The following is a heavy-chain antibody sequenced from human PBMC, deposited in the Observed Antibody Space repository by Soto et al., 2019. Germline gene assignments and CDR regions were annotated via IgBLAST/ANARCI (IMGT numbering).Heavy chain of an antibody. CDR1: GDSVSSNSAA. CDR2: TYYRSKWYN. D-gene: IGHD1-26*01. V-gene: IGHV6-1*01. CDR3: AGMQEGALAF. J-gene: IGHJ4*02. Sequence: SQTLSLTCAISGDSVSSNSAAWNWIRQSPSRGLEWLGRTYYRSKWYNEYAVSVKSRITIKPDTSKNQFSLQLSSVIPEDTAVYYCAGMQEGALAFWRQRTLVTVTS.